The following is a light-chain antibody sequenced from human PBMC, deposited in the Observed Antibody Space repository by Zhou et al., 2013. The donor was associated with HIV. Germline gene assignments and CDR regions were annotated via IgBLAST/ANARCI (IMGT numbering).Light chain of an antibody. CDR1: QSISSSY. Sequence: EIVLTQSPGTLPLSPGERATLSCRASQSISSSYLAWYQQKPGQAPRLLIYGASSRATGIPDRFSGSGSGTDFTLTISRLEPEDFAVYYCQQYGNSWYTFGQGTKLEIK. V-gene: IGKV3-20*01. CDR2: GAS. CDR3: QQYGNSWYT. J-gene: IGKJ2*01.